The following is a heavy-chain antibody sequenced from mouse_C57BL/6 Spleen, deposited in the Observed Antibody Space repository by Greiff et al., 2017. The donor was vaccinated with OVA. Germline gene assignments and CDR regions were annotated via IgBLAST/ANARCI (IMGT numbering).Heavy chain of an antibody. V-gene: IGHV1-69*01. D-gene: IGHD1-1*01. CDR1: GYTFTSYW. J-gene: IGHJ3*01. Sequence: VQLQQSGAELVMPGASVKLSCKASGYTFTSYWMHWVKQRPGQGLEWIGEIDPSDSYTNYNQKFKGKSTLTVDKSSSTAYMQLSSLTSEDSAVYYCAYYYGSSPFAYWGQGTLVTVSA. CDR2: IDPSDSYT. CDR3: AYYYGSSPFAY.